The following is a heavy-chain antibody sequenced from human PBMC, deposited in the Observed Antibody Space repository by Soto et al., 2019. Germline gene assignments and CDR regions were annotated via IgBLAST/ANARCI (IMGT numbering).Heavy chain of an antibody. J-gene: IGHJ4*02. D-gene: IGHD5-18*01. CDR3: GRDGALGDTAVVDS. V-gene: IGHV3-33*01. CDR2: IWYDGSNK. Sequence: QMQLVESGGGVVQPGKSLRLSCAASGFTISTYGMHWVRQAPGKGLEWVAVIWYDGSNKYHGDSLKGRFTISRDNSKNTLYLQINNLRAEDTAVYYCGRDGALGDTAVVDSWGQGTLVTVSS. CDR1: GFTISTYG.